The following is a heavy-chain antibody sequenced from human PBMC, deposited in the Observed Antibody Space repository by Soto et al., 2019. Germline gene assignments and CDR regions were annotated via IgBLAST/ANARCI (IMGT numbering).Heavy chain of an antibody. CDR3: ARPMGVAATSNVFDI. CDR1: GYSFISYW. J-gene: IGHJ3*02. Sequence: GESLKISCKGSGYSFISYWIGWVRQMPGKGLEWMGIIYPDDSDTRYSPSFQGQVTISVDKSISTAYLQWDSLKASDTAIYYCARPMGVAATSNVFDIWAPGTMVTVSS. D-gene: IGHD2-15*01. V-gene: IGHV5-51*01. CDR2: IYPDDSDT.